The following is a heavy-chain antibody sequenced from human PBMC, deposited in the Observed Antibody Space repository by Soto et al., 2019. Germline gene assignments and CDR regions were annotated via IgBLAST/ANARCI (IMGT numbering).Heavy chain of an antibody. Sequence: QVRLVQSGAEVKKPGSSVKVSCKASGGTFSSYAISWVRQAPGQGLEWMGGIIPIFGTANYAQKFQGRVTITADESTSTAYMELSSLRSEDTAVYYCASAPFNDILTGYYHLDYWGQGTLVTVSS. CDR3: ASAPFNDILTGYYHLDY. V-gene: IGHV1-69*01. CDR2: IIPIFGTA. D-gene: IGHD3-9*01. CDR1: GGTFSSYA. J-gene: IGHJ4*02.